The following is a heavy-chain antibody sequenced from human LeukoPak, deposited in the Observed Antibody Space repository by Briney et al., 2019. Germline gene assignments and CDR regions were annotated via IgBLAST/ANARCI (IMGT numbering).Heavy chain of an antibody. Sequence: GRSLRLSCAASGFTFSSYGMHWVRQAPGKGLEWVAVIWYDGSNKYYADSVKGRFTISRDNSKNTLYLQMNSLRAEDTAVYYCAAHHGELGYFDYWGQGTLVTVS. CDR2: IWYDGSNK. J-gene: IGHJ4*02. V-gene: IGHV3-33*01. CDR1: GFTFSSYG. D-gene: IGHD1-26*01. CDR3: AAHHGELGYFDY.